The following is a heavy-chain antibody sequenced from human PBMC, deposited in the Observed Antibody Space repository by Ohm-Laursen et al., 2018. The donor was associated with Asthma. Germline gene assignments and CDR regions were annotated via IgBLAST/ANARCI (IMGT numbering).Heavy chain of an antibody. D-gene: IGHD2-21*01. CDR2: IYHSGST. CDR1: GGSISSSNW. Sequence: SETLSLTCAVSGGSISSSNWWSWVRQPPGKGLEWIGEIYHSGSTNYNPSLKSRVTISVDKSKNQFSLKLSSVTAADTAVYYCARDCVSGLLCASGASDIWGQGTMVTVSS. CDR3: ARDCVSGLLCASGASDI. J-gene: IGHJ3*02. V-gene: IGHV4-4*02.